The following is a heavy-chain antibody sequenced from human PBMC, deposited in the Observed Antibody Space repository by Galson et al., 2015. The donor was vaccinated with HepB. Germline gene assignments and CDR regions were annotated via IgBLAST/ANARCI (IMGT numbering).Heavy chain of an antibody. CDR2: IYSGGST. Sequence: SLRLACAASGVTLSSSYMSWVRQAPGEGLEWVSGIYSGGSTDYADSVQGRFTISRDNSKNTLYLQMNSLTVEDTAVYYCGRDAFSGRIGYWGQGTLVTVSS. V-gene: IGHV3-53*01. CDR3: GRDAFSGRIGY. D-gene: IGHD3-10*01. J-gene: IGHJ4*02. CDR1: GVTLSSSY.